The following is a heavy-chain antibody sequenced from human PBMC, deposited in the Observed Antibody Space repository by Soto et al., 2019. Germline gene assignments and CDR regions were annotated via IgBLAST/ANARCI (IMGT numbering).Heavy chain of an antibody. D-gene: IGHD3-10*01. CDR1: GFTFNSYA. Sequence: EVQLLESGGGLVQPGGSLRLSCGGSGFTFNSYAMTWVRQAPGKGLEWVSAISGSGGTTYYANSVTGRFTISRYQSKDTLYLQMNNLRAKDTAIYECAKDRHYGSGTYSDSYLDYWGQGTLVTVSS. CDR3: AKDRHYGSGTYSDSYLDY. J-gene: IGHJ4*02. CDR2: ISGSGGTT. V-gene: IGHV3-23*01.